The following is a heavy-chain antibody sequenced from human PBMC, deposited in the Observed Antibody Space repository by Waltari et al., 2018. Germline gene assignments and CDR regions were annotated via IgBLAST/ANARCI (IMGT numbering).Heavy chain of an antibody. D-gene: IGHD3-3*01. CDR1: GFTFSSYS. CDR2: ISSSSSTI. V-gene: IGHV3-48*01. J-gene: IGHJ3*02. CDR3: AKAPHHYDFWSGLPVNAFDI. Sequence: EVQLVESGGGLVQPGGSLRLSCAASGFTFSSYSMNWVRQAPGKGLEWVSYISSSSSTIYYADSVKCRFTISRDNSKNTLYLQMNSLRAEDTAVYYCAKAPHHYDFWSGLPVNAFDIWGQGTMVTVSS.